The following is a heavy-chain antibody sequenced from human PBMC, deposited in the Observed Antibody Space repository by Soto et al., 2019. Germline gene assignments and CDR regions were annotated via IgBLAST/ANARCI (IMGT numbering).Heavy chain of an antibody. CDR1: GGSISSYY. D-gene: IGHD3-10*01. V-gene: IGHV4-59*01. J-gene: IGHJ4*02. CDR3: ARDGYDGSGSPYPAY. CDR2: IYYLGST. Sequence: SETLFLTCTVSGGSISSYYLSWIRQPPGKGLEWIGYIYYLGSTDYNPSLKSRVTISVDTSKRQFSLRLTSVTAADTAVYYCARDGYDGSGSPYPAYWGPGTQVTVSS.